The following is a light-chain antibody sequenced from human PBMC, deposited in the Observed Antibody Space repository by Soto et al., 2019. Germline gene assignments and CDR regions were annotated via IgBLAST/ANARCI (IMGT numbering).Light chain of an antibody. J-gene: IGLJ3*02. CDR1: SSDVGGYNY. Sequence: QSALTQPASVSGCPGQSITISCTGTSSDVGGYNYVSWYQHHPGKAPKLMIYEVSNRPSGVSNRFSGSKSGNTASLTISGLQADDEADYYCTSYTTSYTQVFGGGTKLTVL. CDR3: TSYTTSYTQV. CDR2: EVS. V-gene: IGLV2-14*01.